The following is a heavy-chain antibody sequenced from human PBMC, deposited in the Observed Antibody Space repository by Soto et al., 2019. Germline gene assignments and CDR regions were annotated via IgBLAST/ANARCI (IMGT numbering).Heavy chain of an antibody. Sequence: PSETLSLTCAVYGGSFSGYYWSWIRQPPGKGLEWIGEINHSGSTNYNPSLKSRVTISVDTSKNQFSLQLSSVTAADTAVYHCARGGGDYYKDVWDRGTTVTVSS. CDR3: ARGGGDYYKDV. J-gene: IGHJ6*03. V-gene: IGHV4-34*01. CDR2: INHSGST. CDR1: GGSFSGYY. D-gene: IGHD1-26*01.